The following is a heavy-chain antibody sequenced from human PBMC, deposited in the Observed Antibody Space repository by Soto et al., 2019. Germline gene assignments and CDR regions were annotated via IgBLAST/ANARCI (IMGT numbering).Heavy chain of an antibody. CDR1: GFTFSSHA. Sequence: QVQLVESGGGVVQPGGSLRLSCAVSGFTFSSHAMHWVRQAPGRGLEWLALISSDGSNKYYADSVKGRFTTSRDNSKNTMYLQMNSLRVEDTAVYYCARDDEGGSDCDLGYWGQGALVPVSS. J-gene: IGHJ4*02. CDR2: ISSDGSNK. V-gene: IGHV3-30-3*01. CDR3: ARDDEGGSDCDLGY. D-gene: IGHD1-26*01.